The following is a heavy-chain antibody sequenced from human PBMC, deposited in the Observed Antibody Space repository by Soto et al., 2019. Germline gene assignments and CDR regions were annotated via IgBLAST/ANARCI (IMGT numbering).Heavy chain of an antibody. CDR2: IYTSGST. V-gene: IGHV4-4*07. CDR3: ARDRRSGPYSSSPDWFNP. CDR1: GGSISSYY. D-gene: IGHD6-6*01. J-gene: IGHJ5*02. Sequence: SETLSLTCTVSGGSISSYYWSWIRQPAGKGLEWIGRIYTSGSTNYNPSLKSRVTMSVDTSKNQFSLKLSSVTAADTAVYYCARDRRSGPYSSSPDWFNPWGQGTLVTVSS.